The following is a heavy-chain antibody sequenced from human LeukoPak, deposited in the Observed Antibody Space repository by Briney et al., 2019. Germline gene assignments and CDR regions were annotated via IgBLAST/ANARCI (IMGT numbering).Heavy chain of an antibody. CDR1: GFTFSSYA. CDR3: ARMPYDSRGGPQSPSNAPSDY. J-gene: IGHJ4*02. D-gene: IGHD3-22*01. CDR2: IYSGGST. Sequence: GGSLRLSCAASGFTFSSYAMSWVRQAPGKGLEWVSVIYSGGSTYYADSVKGRFTISRDNSKNTLYLQMNSLRAEDTAVYYCARMPYDSRGGPQSPSNAPSDYWGQGTLVTVSS. V-gene: IGHV3-53*01.